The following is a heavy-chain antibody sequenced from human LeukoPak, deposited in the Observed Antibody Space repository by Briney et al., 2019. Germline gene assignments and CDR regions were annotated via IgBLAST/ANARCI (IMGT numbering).Heavy chain of an antibody. CDR2: IFYSGNT. D-gene: IGHD3-16*01. CDR3: ARGGVLKSVDY. J-gene: IGHJ4*02. Sequence: PSETLSLTCTVSGGSINSSSYYWGWIRQRPGKGLEWIGSIFYSGNTYDNPSLKSRVTISVDTSKNQCSLKLNSVTAADTAVYYCARGGVLKSVDYWGQGTLVAVSS. V-gene: IGHV4-39*01. CDR1: GGSINSSSYY.